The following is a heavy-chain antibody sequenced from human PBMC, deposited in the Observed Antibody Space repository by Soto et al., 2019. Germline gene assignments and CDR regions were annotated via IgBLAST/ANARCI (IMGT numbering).Heavy chain of an antibody. CDR2: ISSSGRTI. CDR1: GFTSSSFE. CDR3: VRDIAMVRGVIRDY. D-gene: IGHD3-10*01. J-gene: IGHJ4*02. Sequence: PGGSLRLSCAASGFTSSSFEMNWVRQAPGGGLGWISYISSSGRTIYYADSVKGRFTISRDNAKNSLFLQMNSLRAEDTAAYYCVRDIAMVRGVIRDYWGQGSLVTVSS. V-gene: IGHV3-48*03.